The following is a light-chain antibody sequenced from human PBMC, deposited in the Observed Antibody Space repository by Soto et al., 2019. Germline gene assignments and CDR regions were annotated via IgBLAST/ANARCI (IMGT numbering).Light chain of an antibody. CDR2: DAF. V-gene: IGKV1-5*01. CDR1: QSISSW. CDR3: QQYNSWWT. J-gene: IGKJ1*01. Sequence: DIQMTQSPSTLSASVGDRVTITCRASQSISSWLAWYQQQPGKAPKLLIYDAFSLESGVPSRFSGSGSGTEFTLTISSLQPDDFATYYCQQYNSWWTFGQGTKVEIK.